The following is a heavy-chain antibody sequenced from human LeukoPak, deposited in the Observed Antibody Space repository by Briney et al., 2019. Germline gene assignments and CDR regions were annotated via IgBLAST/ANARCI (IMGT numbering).Heavy chain of an antibody. J-gene: IGHJ6*03. V-gene: IGHV3-9*01. CDR2: ISWNSGSI. Sequence: GGSLRLSCAASGFTFDDYAMHWVRQAPGKGLEWVSGISWNSGSIGYADSVKGRFTISRDNAKNSLYLQMNSLRAEDTALYYCAKGQQWLGYYYYMDVWGKGTTVTVPS. CDR1: GFTFDDYA. D-gene: IGHD5-12*01. CDR3: AKGQQWLGYYYYMDV.